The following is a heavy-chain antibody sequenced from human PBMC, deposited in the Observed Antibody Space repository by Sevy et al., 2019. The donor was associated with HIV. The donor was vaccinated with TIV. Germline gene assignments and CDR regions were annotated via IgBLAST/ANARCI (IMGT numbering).Heavy chain of an antibody. V-gene: IGHV3-7*01. CDR3: VRAIAADGSF. CDR1: GFSLNSYW. D-gene: IGHD6-13*01. Sequence: GGSLRLSCAASGFSLNSYWMSWVRQAPGKGLEWVANIKQNGSVKYYVDSVKGRFTISRDNARNLLYLQMNSLRAEDTALYYCVRAIAADGSFWGQGTLVTVSS. J-gene: IGHJ4*02. CDR2: IKQNGSVK.